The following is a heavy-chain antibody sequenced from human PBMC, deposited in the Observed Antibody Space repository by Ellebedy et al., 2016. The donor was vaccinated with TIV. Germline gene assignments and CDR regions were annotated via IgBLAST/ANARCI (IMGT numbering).Heavy chain of an antibody. CDR3: ARLDAIIAVKSLDY. CDR2: ISDSTRGDIK. CDR1: DFTFSTFG. J-gene: IGHJ4*02. D-gene: IGHD6-19*01. Sequence: LSLTCAASDFTFSTFGTTWVRQAPGKGLEWVSHISDSTRGDIKSYADSVKGRFTISRDNAKNSLYLQMNSLRAEDTAVYYCARLDAIIAVKSLDYWGQGTLVTVSS. V-gene: IGHV3-48*04.